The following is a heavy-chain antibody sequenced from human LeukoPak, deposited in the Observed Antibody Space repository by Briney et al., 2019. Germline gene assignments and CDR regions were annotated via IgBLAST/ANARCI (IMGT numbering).Heavy chain of an antibody. J-gene: IGHJ4*02. CDR1: GGSFSGYY. D-gene: IGHD3-10*01. CDR3: ARMPTYYYGSGSYLFDY. Sequence: SETLSLTCAVYGGSFSGYYWSWIRQPPGKGLEWIGDINHSGSTNYNPSLKSRVTISVDTSKNQFSLKLSSVTAADTAVYYCARMPTYYYGSGSYLFDYWGQGTLVTVSS. V-gene: IGHV4-34*01. CDR2: INHSGST.